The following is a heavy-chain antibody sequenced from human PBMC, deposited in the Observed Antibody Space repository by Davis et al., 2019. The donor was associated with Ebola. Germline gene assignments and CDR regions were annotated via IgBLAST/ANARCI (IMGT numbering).Heavy chain of an antibody. CDR2: IKPSDRST. Sequence: ASVKVSCKTSGYTFSDFYVHWVRQAPGQGLEWMGIIKPSDRSTSNAQRFQGRVTMTRDTSTSTVYMELRSLKSEDTAVYYCARAGLEDLVAVVAAPGLDSWGQGTLVTVSS. J-gene: IGHJ4*02. V-gene: IGHV1-46*01. CDR3: ARAGLEDLVAVVAAPGLDS. CDR1: GYTFSDFY. D-gene: IGHD2-15*01.